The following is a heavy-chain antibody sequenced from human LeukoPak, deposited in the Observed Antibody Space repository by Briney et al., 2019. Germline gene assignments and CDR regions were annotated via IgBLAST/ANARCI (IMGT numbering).Heavy chain of an antibody. CDR3: ARAMVRGDTNGVLDV. D-gene: IGHD3-10*01. CDR2: IIPIFGTA. CDR1: GYTFTSYG. J-gene: IGHJ6*04. V-gene: IGHV1-69*13. Sequence: SVKVSCKASGYTFTSYGISWVRQAPGQGLEWMGGIIPIFGTANYAQKFQGRVTITADESTSTAYMELSSLRSEDTAVYYCARAMVRGDTNGVLDVWGKGTTVTVSS.